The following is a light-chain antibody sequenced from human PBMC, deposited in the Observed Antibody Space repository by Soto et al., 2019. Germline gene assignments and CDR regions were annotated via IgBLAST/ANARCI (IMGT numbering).Light chain of an antibody. CDR1: QGISSY. CDR2: AAS. J-gene: IGKJ1*01. V-gene: IGKV1-9*01. CDR3: QQYYSYPWT. Sequence: DIQMTQSPSTLSASVGDRVTITCRASQGISSYLGWYQQKPGKAPKLLIYAASTLQSGVPSRFSGSGSGTDFTLTISCLQSEDFATYYCQQYYSYPWTFGQGTKVDIK.